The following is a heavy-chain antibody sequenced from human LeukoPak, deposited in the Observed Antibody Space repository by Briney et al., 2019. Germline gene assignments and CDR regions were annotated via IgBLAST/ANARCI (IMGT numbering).Heavy chain of an antibody. J-gene: IGHJ4*02. CDR3: ARDPKDDSSGYYYFDY. CDR2: INPSGGRT. D-gene: IGHD3-22*01. Sequence: ASVKVSCKASGYTFTGYYIHWVRQAPGQGLEWMGVINPSGGRTSYAQKFQGRVTMTRDMSTTTVYMELSSLRSEDTAVYYCARDPKDDSSGYYYFDYWGQGTLVTVSS. CDR1: GYTFTGYY. V-gene: IGHV1-46*01.